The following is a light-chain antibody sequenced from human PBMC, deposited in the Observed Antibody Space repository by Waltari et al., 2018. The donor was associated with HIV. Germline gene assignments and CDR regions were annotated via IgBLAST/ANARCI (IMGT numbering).Light chain of an antibody. CDR2: GEN. V-gene: IGLV3-19*01. J-gene: IGLJ3*02. CDR1: SVRSYY. Sequence: SSELAQDPAVSVALGQTVRITCQGDSVRSYYASWYQQKPRQAPVLVVCGENNRPSGIPDRFSGSRSGNTASLTIAGAQAEDEADYYCNSRDSSGHWFFGGGTKVTVL. CDR3: NSRDSSGHWF.